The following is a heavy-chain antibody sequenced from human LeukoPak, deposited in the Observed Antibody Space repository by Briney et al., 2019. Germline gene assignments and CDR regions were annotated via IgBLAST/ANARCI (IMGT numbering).Heavy chain of an antibody. CDR1: GDSVSINSAA. CDR3: ARSPSPYSSGWYFDY. CDR2: IYQRSKWYN. J-gene: IGHJ4*02. D-gene: IGHD6-19*01. V-gene: IGHV6-1*01. Sequence: SQTLSLTCAISGDSVSINSAAWNWIRQSPSRGLEWLRRIYQRSKWYNDYAVSVKSRITINPDISRNQFSLQLNSVTPEDTAVYYCARSPSPYSSGWYFDYWRQGTLVTVFS.